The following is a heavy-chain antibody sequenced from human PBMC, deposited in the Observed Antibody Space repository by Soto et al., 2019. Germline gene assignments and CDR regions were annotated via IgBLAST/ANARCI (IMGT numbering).Heavy chain of an antibody. CDR3: ARDGRRGYDMDV. V-gene: IGHV3-48*02. D-gene: IGHD3-10*01. Sequence: EVQLVESGGGLVQPGGSLRLSCAASGSTFSDYHMDWVRQAPGKGLEWVSYIISSSSTIYYADSVKGRFTISRDNAKNSLYLQMNSLRDEDTAVYYCARDGRRGYDMDVWGQGTTVTVSS. J-gene: IGHJ6*02. CDR2: IISSSSTI. CDR1: GSTFSDYH.